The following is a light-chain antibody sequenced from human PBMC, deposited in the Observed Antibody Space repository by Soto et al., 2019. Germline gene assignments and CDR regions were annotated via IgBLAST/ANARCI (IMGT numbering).Light chain of an antibody. CDR1: QSINTK. J-gene: IGKJ1*01. Sequence: DIQMTQSPSSLSASVGDRVTITCRASQSINTKLNWYQQKPGKVPNLLIYAASSLQTGVPSRFSGSGSGTVFTLTISSLQPEDFATYYCQQSYKSPPTFGPGTKVDIK. V-gene: IGKV1-39*01. CDR2: AAS. CDR3: QQSYKSPPT.